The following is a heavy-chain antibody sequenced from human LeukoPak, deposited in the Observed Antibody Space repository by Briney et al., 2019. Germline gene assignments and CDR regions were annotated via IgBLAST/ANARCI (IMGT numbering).Heavy chain of an antibody. CDR1: GFTFSSYW. Sequence: GGSLRLSCAASGFTFSSYWMTWVRQAPGKGLEWVANIKQDGSEKYYVDSVKGRFTISRDDAKSSLYLQLNSLRAEDTAVYYCTLVPLGWGQGTLVTVSS. V-gene: IGHV3-7*03. D-gene: IGHD2-8*02. J-gene: IGHJ4*02. CDR3: TLVPLG. CDR2: IKQDGSEK.